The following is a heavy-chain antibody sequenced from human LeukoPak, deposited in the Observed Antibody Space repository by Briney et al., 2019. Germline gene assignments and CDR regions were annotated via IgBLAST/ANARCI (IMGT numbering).Heavy chain of an antibody. V-gene: IGHV4-39*07. CDR3: ARKQTGTMYDV. Sequence: PSETLSLTCIVPGGSISSSSYYCAWIRQSPGKGREWIGTFSSGGSAYYNPSLTSRVSISKDTHDHQFSLRLYSVTAADTAVYYCARKQTGTMYDVWGQGTQVTVSS. D-gene: IGHD1-7*01. CDR1: GGSISSSSYY. CDR2: FSSGGSA. J-gene: IGHJ4*02.